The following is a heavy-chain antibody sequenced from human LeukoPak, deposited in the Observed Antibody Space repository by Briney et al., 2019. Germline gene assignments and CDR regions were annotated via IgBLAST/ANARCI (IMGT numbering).Heavy chain of an antibody. V-gene: IGHV1-69*01. D-gene: IGHD3-22*01. CDR2: IIPIFGTA. Sequence: SVKVSCKASGGTFSSYAISWVRQAPGQGLEWMGGIIPIFGTANYAQKFQGRVTITADESTSIAYMELSSLRSEDTAVYYCARDQTDGSGYYYSTDAFDIWGQGTMVTVSS. CDR1: GGTFSSYA. CDR3: ARDQTDGSGYYYSTDAFDI. J-gene: IGHJ3*02.